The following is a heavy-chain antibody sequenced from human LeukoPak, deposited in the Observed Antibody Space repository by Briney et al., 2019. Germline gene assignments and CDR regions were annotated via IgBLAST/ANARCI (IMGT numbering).Heavy chain of an antibody. J-gene: IGHJ5*02. Sequence: GGSLRLSCAASGFTISSYWMNWVRQAPGKGLEWVANIKQDGSEKKYVDSVKGRFTISRDNSKNTLYLQMNSLRAEDTAVYYCAKDLENYYDSSGPTGFDPWGQGTLVTVSS. CDR3: AKDLENYYDSSGPTGFDP. CDR1: GFTISSYW. CDR2: IKQDGSEK. V-gene: IGHV3-7*01. D-gene: IGHD3-22*01.